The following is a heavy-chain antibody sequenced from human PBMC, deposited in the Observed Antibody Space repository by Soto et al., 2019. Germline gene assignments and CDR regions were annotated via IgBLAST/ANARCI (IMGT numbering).Heavy chain of an antibody. CDR2: INTNSGNT. V-gene: IGHV1-8*01. Sequence: GASVKVSCKASGYIFTNYVINWVRHATVQWLEYVVWINTNSGNTGYVQKFQGRVTMTRNISINTAYMELSSLRSVDISVFYFASGIKYGDYWRWFDPWGQGTLVIGSS. CDR1: GYIFTNYV. CDR3: ASGIKYGDYWRWFDP. J-gene: IGHJ5*02. D-gene: IGHD4-17*01.